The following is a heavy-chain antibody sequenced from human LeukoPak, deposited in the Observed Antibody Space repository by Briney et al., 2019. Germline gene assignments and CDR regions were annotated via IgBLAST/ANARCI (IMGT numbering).Heavy chain of an antibody. Sequence: ASVKVSCKASGYTFTGYYMDWVRQAPGQGLEWMGWINPNSGGTNYAQKFQGRVTMTRDTSISTAYMELSRLRSDDTAVYYCARVGSSEYYYDSSGYFDWGQGTLVTVSS. CDR2: INPNSGGT. J-gene: IGHJ4*02. D-gene: IGHD3-22*01. V-gene: IGHV1-2*02. CDR1: GYTFTGYY. CDR3: ARVGSSEYYYDSSGYFD.